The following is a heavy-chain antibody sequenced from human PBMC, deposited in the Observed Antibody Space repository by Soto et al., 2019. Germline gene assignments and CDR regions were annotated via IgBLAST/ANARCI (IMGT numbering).Heavy chain of an antibody. J-gene: IGHJ6*02. CDR2: IIPIFGTA. V-gene: IGHV1-69*13. Sequence: GASVKVSCKASGGTFSRYAISWVRQAPGQGHEWMGGIIPIFGTANYAQKFQGRVTITADESTSTAYMGLSSLRSEDTAVYYCARERDPTAAAGDYYYYGMDVWGQRTKVTVSS. CDR3: ARERDPTAAAGDYYYYGMDV. CDR1: GGTFSRYA. D-gene: IGHD6-13*01.